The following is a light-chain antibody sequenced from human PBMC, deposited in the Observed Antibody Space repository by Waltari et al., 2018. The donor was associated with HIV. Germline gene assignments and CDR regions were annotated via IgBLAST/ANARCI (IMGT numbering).Light chain of an antibody. V-gene: IGKV1-33*01. CDR2: DAS. CDR3: QQYDFLPRT. Sequence: DIQMTQSPSSLSASVGVRVTITCQASQDINIYLNWYQQKPGKAPDLLIYDASNLVTGVPTRFSGSGSGTHFTLSISSLQPEDIATYYCQQYDFLPRTFGQGTKLE. CDR1: QDINIY. J-gene: IGKJ2*01.